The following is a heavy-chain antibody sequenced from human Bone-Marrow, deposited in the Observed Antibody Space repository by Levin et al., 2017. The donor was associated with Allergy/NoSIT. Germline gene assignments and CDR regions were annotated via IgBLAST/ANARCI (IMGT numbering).Heavy chain of an antibody. J-gene: IGHJ4*02. CDR2: INGDGSVT. CDR1: GFTFSSYW. V-gene: IGHV3-74*01. D-gene: IGHD6-19*01. CDR3: ARGVVVSGIGAYY. Sequence: GGSLRLSCAASGFTFSSYWMHWVRQAPGTGLVWLSRINGDGSVTNHADSVKGRFTISRDNARNTLFLQMNSLRVEDTGVYFCARGVVVSGIGAYYWGQGALVTVSS.